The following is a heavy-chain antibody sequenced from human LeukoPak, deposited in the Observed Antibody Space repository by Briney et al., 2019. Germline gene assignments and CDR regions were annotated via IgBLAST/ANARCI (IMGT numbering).Heavy chain of an antibody. V-gene: IGHV4-59*01. Sequence: SETLSLTCTVSGGSISSYYWSWIRRPPGKGLEWIGYIYYSGSTNYNPSLKSRVTISVDTSKNQFSLKLSSVTAADTAVYYCARAYSGYGASYFDYWGQGTLVTVSS. CDR2: IYYSGST. D-gene: IGHD5-12*01. J-gene: IGHJ4*02. CDR3: ARAYSGYGASYFDY. CDR1: GGSISSYY.